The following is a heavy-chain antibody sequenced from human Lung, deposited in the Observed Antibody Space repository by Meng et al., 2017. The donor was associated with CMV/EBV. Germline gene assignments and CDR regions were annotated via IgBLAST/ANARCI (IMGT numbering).Heavy chain of an antibody. V-gene: IGHV3-49*03. Sequence: GESXKISCTVSGFTFGDYPMSWFRQTPGKGLEWVGFIKSKIYGGATEYAASVSGRFTIRRDDSKSIAYVEKNSMKTDDTAVYFCARGRGAIGVWGQGTWVTVSS. J-gene: IGHJ4*02. CDR3: ARGRGAIGV. CDR1: GFTFGDYP. D-gene: IGHD3-10*01. CDR2: IKSKIYGGAT.